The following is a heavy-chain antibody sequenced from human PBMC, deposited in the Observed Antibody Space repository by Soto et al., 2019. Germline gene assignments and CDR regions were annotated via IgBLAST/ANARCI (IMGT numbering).Heavy chain of an antibody. CDR1: GGTFSSYT. J-gene: IGHJ5*02. CDR2: IIPILGIA. CDR3: ARGRLPGYCSSTSCPNWFDP. V-gene: IGHV1-69*02. D-gene: IGHD2-2*01. Sequence: QVPLVQSGAEVKKPGSSVKVSCKASGGTFSSYTISWVRQAPGQGLEWMGRIIPILGIANYAQKFQGRVTITADKSTSTAYMELSSLRSEDTAVYYCARGRLPGYCSSTSCPNWFDPWGQGTLVTVSS.